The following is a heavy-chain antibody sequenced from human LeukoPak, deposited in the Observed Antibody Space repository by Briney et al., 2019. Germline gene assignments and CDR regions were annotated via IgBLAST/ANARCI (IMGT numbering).Heavy chain of an antibody. V-gene: IGHV1-46*01. CDR1: GYTFTTYY. J-gene: IGHJ4*02. Sequence: GASVKVSCKASGYTFTTYYIHWVRQAPGKGLEWMGTINPSGGSTTYAQKFQGRLTMTRDMSTTTVYMELNSLRSEDTAVYYCARATIGNRHVDYWGQGTLVTVSS. D-gene: IGHD3-9*01. CDR2: INPSGGST. CDR3: ARATIGNRHVDY.